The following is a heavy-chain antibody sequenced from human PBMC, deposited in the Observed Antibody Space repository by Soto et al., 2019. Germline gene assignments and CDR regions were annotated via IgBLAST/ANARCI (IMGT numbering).Heavy chain of an antibody. V-gene: IGHV4-34*01. CDR3: AAGRTSRFLEWSAVDY. CDR1: GGSFSYYS. J-gene: IGHJ4*02. Sequence: SETLSLTCAVYGGSFSYYSWNWIRQPPGKGLEWIGEINHSGSTNYNPSLKSRVTISVDTSKNQFSLKLSSVTAADTAVYYCAAGRTSRFLEWSAVDYWGQGALVTVS. CDR2: INHSGST. D-gene: IGHD3-3*01.